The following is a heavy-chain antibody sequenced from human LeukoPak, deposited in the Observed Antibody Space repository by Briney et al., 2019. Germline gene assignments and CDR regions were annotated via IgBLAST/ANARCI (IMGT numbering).Heavy chain of an antibody. J-gene: IGHJ5*02. Sequence: SGTLSLTCAVSGGSISSSNWWSWVRQPPGKGLEWIGEIYHSGSTNYNPSLKSRVTISVDKSKNQFSLKLSSVTAADTAVYYCARERIVVVPAATEALNWFDPWGQGTLVTVSS. CDR1: GGSISSSNW. V-gene: IGHV4-4*02. CDR3: ARERIVVVPAATEALNWFDP. D-gene: IGHD2-2*01. CDR2: IYHSGST.